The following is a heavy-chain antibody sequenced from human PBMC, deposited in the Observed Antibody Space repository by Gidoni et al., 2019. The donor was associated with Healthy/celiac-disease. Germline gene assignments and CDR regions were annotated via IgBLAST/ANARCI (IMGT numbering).Heavy chain of an antibody. CDR3: ARGRSSGWYGVYDY. CDR1: GYPFTSYD. J-gene: IGHJ4*02. V-gene: IGHV1-8*01. CDR2: MNPNSGNT. Sequence: QVQLVQSGAEVTTPGASVKVFCQASGYPFTSYDINWVRQATGQGLEWMGWMNPNSGNTGYAQKFQGRVTMTRNTSISTAYMELSSLRSEDTAVYYCARGRSSGWYGVYDYWGQGTLVTVSS. D-gene: IGHD6-19*01.